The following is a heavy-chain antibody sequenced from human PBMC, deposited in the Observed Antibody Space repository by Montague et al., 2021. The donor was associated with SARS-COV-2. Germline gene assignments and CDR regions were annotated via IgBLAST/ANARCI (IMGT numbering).Heavy chain of an antibody. Sequence: SLRLSCAASGFTFSSYSMNWVRQAPGKGLEWVSSISSSSSYIYYADSVKGRFTISRDNAKNSLYLQMNSLRAEDTAVYYCARDFRYYYGSGSYPTFDYWGQGTLVTVSS. D-gene: IGHD3-10*01. J-gene: IGHJ4*02. CDR2: ISSSSSYI. V-gene: IGHV3-21*01. CDR3: ARDFRYYYGSGSYPTFDY. CDR1: GFTFSSYS.